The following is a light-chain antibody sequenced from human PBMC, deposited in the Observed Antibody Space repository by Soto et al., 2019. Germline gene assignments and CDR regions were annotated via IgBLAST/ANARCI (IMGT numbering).Light chain of an antibody. V-gene: IGKV3-11*01. Sequence: EIVLTQSPATLSSSPGERSTLSCRASQTVFSGLAWYQHKPGQAPRLLIYESSNRATGIPARFSGSGSGTDFTLTINSLEPEDFAVYYCQQRSNWPPTFGQGTRLKIK. CDR2: ESS. CDR1: QTVFSG. CDR3: QQRSNWPPT. J-gene: IGKJ5*01.